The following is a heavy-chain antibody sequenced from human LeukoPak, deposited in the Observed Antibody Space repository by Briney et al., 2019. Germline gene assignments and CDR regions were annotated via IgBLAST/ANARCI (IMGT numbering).Heavy chain of an antibody. CDR1: GYSISSGYY. V-gene: IGHV4-38-2*01. D-gene: IGHD4-11*01. CDR2: TYHSGST. J-gene: IGHJ6*03. CDR3: ARQGYSNYEYYYYYYYMDV. Sequence: SETLSLTCAVSGYSISSGYYWGWIRQPPGKGLEWIGSTYHSGSTYYNPSLKSRATISVDTSKNQFSLKLSSVTAADTAVYYCARQGYSNYEYYYYYYYMDVWGKGTTVTVSS.